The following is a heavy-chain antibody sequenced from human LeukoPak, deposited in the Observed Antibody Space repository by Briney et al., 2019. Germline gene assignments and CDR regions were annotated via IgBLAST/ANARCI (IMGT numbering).Heavy chain of an antibody. V-gene: IGHV3-23*01. CDR1: GFIFRKYA. CDR2: ITGSGDTT. J-gene: IGHJ4*02. D-gene: IGHD3-9*01. CDR3: VKWGDYDILTGYYVPDF. Sequence: GASLRLSCAPSGFIFRKYAMSWVRLAPGKGLEWVSAITGSGDTTYYADSGKGRFTLPRENSKNALSVEMNTLRAEDTAVYYCVKWGDYDILTGYYVPDFWGQGTLVTVSS.